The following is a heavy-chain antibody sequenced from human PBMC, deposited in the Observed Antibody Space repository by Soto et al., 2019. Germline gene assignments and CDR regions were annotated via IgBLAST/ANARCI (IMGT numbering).Heavy chain of an antibody. CDR3: AMVDVYVTPSPQDV. Sequence: QVHLVQSGAEVKNPGASVKVSCKASGYSFTRYGIGWARQAPGQGLEWMGWINAYNGNTNYAQKLQGRLTLTTDTSTTTAYMELRSLRSNDTAIYYCAMVDVYVTPSPQDVWGQGTTVTVSS. J-gene: IGHJ6*02. V-gene: IGHV1-18*01. CDR1: GYSFTRYG. CDR2: INAYNGNT. D-gene: IGHD3-16*01.